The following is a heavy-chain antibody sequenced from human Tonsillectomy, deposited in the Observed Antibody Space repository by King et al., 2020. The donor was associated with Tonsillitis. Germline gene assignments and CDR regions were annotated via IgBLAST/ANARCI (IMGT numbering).Heavy chain of an antibody. Sequence: VQLVESGAEVKKPGSSVKVSCKASGDTFGNFAISWVRQAPGQGLEWMGGTIPVLGLAKYAQKFQDRVTITADESTSTAFMELSSLRSEDTALYFCTRGDSSGYHYPWFDPWGQGTLVIVSS. J-gene: IGHJ5*02. CDR3: TRGDSSGYHYPWFDP. CDR2: TIPVLGLA. V-gene: IGHV1-69*01. CDR1: GDTFGNFA. D-gene: IGHD3-22*01.